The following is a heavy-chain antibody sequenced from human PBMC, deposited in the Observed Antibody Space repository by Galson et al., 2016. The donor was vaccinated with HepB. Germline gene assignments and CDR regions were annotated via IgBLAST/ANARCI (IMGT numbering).Heavy chain of an antibody. CDR1: GASISGTEYD. Sequence: TLSLTCSVSGASISGTEYDWGWIRQPPGRGLEWIGSIYYTESTYYNPSLESRVTISMDTSKNQFSLRLNSVAAADTGVYYCATGIVVAGKYYYYYMDVWGKGTTVTVSS. D-gene: IGHD6-19*01. CDR2: IYYTEST. V-gene: IGHV4-39*01. CDR3: ATGIVVAGKYYYYYMDV. J-gene: IGHJ6*03.